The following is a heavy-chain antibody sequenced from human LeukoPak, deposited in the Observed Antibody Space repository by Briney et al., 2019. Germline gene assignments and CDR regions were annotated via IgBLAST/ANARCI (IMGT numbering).Heavy chain of an antibody. CDR3: ARVSRDFYSNYYYYYGMDV. D-gene: IGHD4-11*01. J-gene: IGHJ6*02. V-gene: IGHV3-48*01. CDR2: ISGSSRPI. Sequence: GGSLRLSCAASGFTFSSYSMNWVRQAPGRGLEWVSYISGSSRPIYYADSVKGRFTISRDNAKNSLYLQMNSLRAEDTAVYYCARVSRDFYSNYYYYYGMDVWGQGTTVTVSS. CDR1: GFTFSSYS.